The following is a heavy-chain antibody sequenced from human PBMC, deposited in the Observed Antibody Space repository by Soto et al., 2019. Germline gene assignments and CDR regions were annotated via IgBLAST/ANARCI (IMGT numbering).Heavy chain of an antibody. CDR3: AKKHESSGFHTCDY. Sequence: PGGSLRLSCAASGFTFSRNAMSWVRQAPGKGLEWVSSITGSAGSTYYADSVKGRFTISRDNSKNTLYLQVNSLRAEDTAVYYCAKKHESSGFHTCDYWGQGTLVTAPQ. V-gene: IGHV3-23*01. J-gene: IGHJ4*02. CDR1: GFTFSRNA. CDR2: ITGSAGST. D-gene: IGHD3-22*01.